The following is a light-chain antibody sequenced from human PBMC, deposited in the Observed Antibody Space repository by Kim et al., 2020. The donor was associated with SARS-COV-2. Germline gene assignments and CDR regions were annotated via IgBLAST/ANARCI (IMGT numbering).Light chain of an antibody. CDR1: SGTSKYA. CDR3: QTWDTGIRV. CDR2: LNSDSRH. Sequence: ASVKLSCTLSSGTSKYAIGWNQQQPEKGRPYLIKLNSDSRHSMGNWIPDRFSDSSSGAERYLTISSLQSEDEADYYCQTWDTGIRVFGGETQLTVL. J-gene: IGLJ3*02. V-gene: IGLV4-69*01.